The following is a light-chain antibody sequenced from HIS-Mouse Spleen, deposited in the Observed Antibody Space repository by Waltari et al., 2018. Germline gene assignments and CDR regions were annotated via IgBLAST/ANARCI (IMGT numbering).Light chain of an antibody. V-gene: IGLV2-14*03. J-gene: IGLJ3*02. Sequence: QSALTQPASVSASPGQSITIPCTGPSSDVGAYNYVPWYQQHPGKAPKLMIYDVSNRPSGVSNRFSGSKSGNTASLTISGLQAEDEADYYCSSYTSSSTRVFGGGTKLTVL. CDR3: SSYTSSSTRV. CDR1: SSDVGAYNY. CDR2: DVS.